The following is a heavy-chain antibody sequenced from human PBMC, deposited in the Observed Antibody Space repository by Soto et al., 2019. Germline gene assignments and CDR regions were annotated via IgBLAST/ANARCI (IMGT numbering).Heavy chain of an antibody. D-gene: IGHD3-10*01. V-gene: IGHV3-21*01. CDR3: ARGQGSNGAFDY. J-gene: IGHJ4*02. CDR1: GFTFSSYS. Sequence: GGSLRLSCAASGFTFSSYSMNWVRQAPGKGLEWVSSISSSSSYIYYADSVKGRFTISRDNAKNSLYLQMNSLRAEDTAVYYCARGQGSNGAFDYWGQGTLVTVSS. CDR2: ISSSSSYI.